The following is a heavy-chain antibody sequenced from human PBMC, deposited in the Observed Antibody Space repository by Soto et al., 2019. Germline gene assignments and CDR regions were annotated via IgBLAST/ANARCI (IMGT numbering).Heavy chain of an antibody. Sequence: EVQLVESGGGVVRPGGSLSLSCSASGFTFDDYGMSWVRQAPGKGLEWVSGINWNGGSTGYAESVKGRFTISRDNAKNSRYLQMNSLRAEDTALYHCARDNGDGQQLLYFDYWGQGTLVTVSS. V-gene: IGHV3-20*01. CDR1: GFTFDDYG. CDR2: INWNGGST. D-gene: IGHD6-13*01. CDR3: ARDNGDGQQLLYFDY. J-gene: IGHJ4*02.